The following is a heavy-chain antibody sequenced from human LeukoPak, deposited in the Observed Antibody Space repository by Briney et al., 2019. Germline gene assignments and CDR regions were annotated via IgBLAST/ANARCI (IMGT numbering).Heavy chain of an antibody. Sequence: GASVKVSYQASRYTFTRYYMHWVRQAPGQGLEWVGWINPNSGGTNYAQKFQGRVTMTRDTSITTAYMELSRLTSDDTALYYCARQFRDAFDGCGQGTMVTVS. CDR3: ARQFRDAFDG. CDR1: RYTFTRYY. CDR2: INPNSGGT. V-gene: IGHV1-2*02. J-gene: IGHJ3*01.